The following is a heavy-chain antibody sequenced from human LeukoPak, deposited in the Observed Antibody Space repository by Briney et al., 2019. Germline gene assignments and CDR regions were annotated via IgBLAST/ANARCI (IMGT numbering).Heavy chain of an antibody. J-gene: IGHJ4*02. D-gene: IGHD3/OR15-3a*01. V-gene: IGHV4-39*01. Sequence: GSLRLSCAASGFTFNSYSMNWVRQPPGKGLEWIGSIYYSGNTYYNASLKSQVSISIDTSKNQFSLRLTSVTAADTAVYYCARQTGSGLFILPGGKGTLVTVSS. CDR1: GFTFNSYSMN. CDR3: ARQTGSGLFILP. CDR2: IYYSGNT.